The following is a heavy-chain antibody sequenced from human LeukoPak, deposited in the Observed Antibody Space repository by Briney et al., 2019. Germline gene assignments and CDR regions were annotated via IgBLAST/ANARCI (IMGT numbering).Heavy chain of an antibody. CDR1: GGSISSSSYY. CDR3: ARHHKYSMVRGTIDY. J-gene: IGHJ4*02. Sequence: PSETLSLTCTVSGGSISSSSYYWGWIRQPPGKGLEWIGSIYYSGSTYYNPSLKSRVTISVDTSKNQFSLKLSSVTAADTAVYYCARHHKYSMVRGTIDYWGQGTLVTVSS. CDR2: IYYSGST. D-gene: IGHD3-10*01. V-gene: IGHV4-39*01.